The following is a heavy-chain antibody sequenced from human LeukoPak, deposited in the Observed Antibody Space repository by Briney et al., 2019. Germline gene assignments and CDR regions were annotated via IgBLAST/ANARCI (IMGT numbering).Heavy chain of an antibody. D-gene: IGHD3-3*01. J-gene: IGHJ4*02. V-gene: IGHV3-23*01. CDR1: GFTFSIYA. Sequence: GGSLRLSCAASGFTFSIYAMSWVRQAPGKGLEWVSGVSDSGGTTHYADSVKGRFTISRDNSKSTLYLQMNSLRGEDTAVYYCAKFASHYDFWSGYYFDYWGQGTLVTVSS. CDR3: AKFASHYDFWSGYYFDY. CDR2: VSDSGGTT.